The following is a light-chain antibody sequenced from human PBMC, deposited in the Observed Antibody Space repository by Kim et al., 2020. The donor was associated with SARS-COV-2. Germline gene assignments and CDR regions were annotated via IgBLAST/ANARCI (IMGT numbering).Light chain of an antibody. V-gene: IGKV1-5*01. CDR3: QQYDTFSS. CDR1: QSINSW. J-gene: IGKJ2*01. Sequence: DIQMTQSPSTLSASVGDRVTITCRASQSINSWLAWYQQKPGKAPKLLISDASNLESGVPSRFSGSGSGTEFTLTISSLQPDDFATYYCQQYDTFSSFGQGTKLEFK. CDR2: DAS.